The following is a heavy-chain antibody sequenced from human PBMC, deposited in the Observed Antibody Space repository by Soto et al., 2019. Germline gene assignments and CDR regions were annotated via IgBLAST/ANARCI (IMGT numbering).Heavy chain of an antibody. CDR3: ANEESGYSYRFDY. J-gene: IGHJ4*02. CDR1: GFTFSSYA. D-gene: IGHD5-18*01. CDR2: ISGSGGST. Sequence: EVQLLESGGGLVQPGGSLRLSCAASGFTFSSYAMSWVRQAPGKGLEWVSAISGSGGSTYYADSVKGRFTISRDNSKNTLYLQINSLRAEDTAVYYCANEESGYSYRFDYWGQGTLVTVSS. V-gene: IGHV3-23*01.